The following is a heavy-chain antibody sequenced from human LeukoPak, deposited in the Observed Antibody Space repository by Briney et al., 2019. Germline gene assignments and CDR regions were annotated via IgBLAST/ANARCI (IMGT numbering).Heavy chain of an antibody. CDR1: GYTFIGYY. J-gene: IGHJ1*01. V-gene: IGHV1-2*02. Sequence: GASVKVSCKASGYTFIGYYMHWVRQAPGQGLEWMGWINPNSGGTNYAQKFQGRVTMTRDTSISTACMELSRLRSDDTAVYYCAKVGYCSGGSCNPEYFQHWGQGTLVTVSS. CDR3: AKVGYCSGGSCNPEYFQH. CDR2: INPNSGGT. D-gene: IGHD2-15*01.